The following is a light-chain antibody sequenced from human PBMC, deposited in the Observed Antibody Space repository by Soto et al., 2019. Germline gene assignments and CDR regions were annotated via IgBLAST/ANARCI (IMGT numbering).Light chain of an antibody. J-gene: IGKJ5*01. CDR2: AAS. CDR3: QHLNGYPIT. V-gene: IGKV1-17*01. Sequence: DIQMTQSPSSLSASVEDRVTITCRASQSISNHLNWYQQKPGKAPKLLIFAASSLQSGVPSRFSGSGSGTEFTLTISSLQPDDFATYYCQHLNGYPITFGQGTRLEIK. CDR1: QSISNH.